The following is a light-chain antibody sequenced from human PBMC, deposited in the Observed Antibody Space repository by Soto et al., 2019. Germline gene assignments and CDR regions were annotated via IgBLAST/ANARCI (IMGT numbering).Light chain of an antibody. CDR3: SSYRSSTTPYV. CDR2: EVS. CDR1: SSDVGGYNY. V-gene: IGLV2-14*01. Sequence: QSVLTQPASVSGSPGQSITISCTGTSSDVGGYNYVSWYQQHPGKAPKLLIYEVSYRTSGVSNRFSGSKSGKRASLTISGLQAEDEAEYYCSSYRSSTTPYVFGTGTKVTVL. J-gene: IGLJ1*01.